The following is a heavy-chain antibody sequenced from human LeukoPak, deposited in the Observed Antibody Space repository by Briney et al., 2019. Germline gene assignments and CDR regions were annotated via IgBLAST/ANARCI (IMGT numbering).Heavy chain of an antibody. CDR1: RYTFTCYY. CDR3: ARSPHILTGENFDY. J-gene: IGHJ4*02. V-gene: IGHV1-2*02. Sequence: ASVQVSCKASRYTFTCYYMHWVRPAPGQGLEWMGWINPNSGGTNYAQKFQGGVTITRDTSIPTAYMEMSRLRSDDTALYYCARSPHILTGENFDYWGQGTLVTVSS. D-gene: IGHD3-9*01. CDR2: INPNSGGT.